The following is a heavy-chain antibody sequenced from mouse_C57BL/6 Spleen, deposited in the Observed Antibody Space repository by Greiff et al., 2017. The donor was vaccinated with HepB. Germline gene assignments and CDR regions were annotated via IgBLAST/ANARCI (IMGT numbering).Heavy chain of an antibody. V-gene: IGHV5-17*01. J-gene: IGHJ2*01. Sequence: DVQLVESGGGLVKPGGSLKLSCAASGFTFSDYGMHWVRQAPEKGLEWVAYISSGSSTIYYADTVKGRFTISRDNAKNTLFLQMTSLRSEDTAMYYCARGIYDGYYHDYWGQGTTLTVYS. CDR1: GFTFSDYG. D-gene: IGHD2-3*01. CDR2: ISSGSSTI. CDR3: ARGIYDGYYHDY.